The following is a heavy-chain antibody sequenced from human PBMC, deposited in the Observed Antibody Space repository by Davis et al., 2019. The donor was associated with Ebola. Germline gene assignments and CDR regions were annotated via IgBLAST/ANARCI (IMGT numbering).Heavy chain of an antibody. CDR2: IHYSGNT. Sequence: MPGGSLRLSCTVSGGSISSSYWSWIRQPPGKGLEWIGYIHYSGNTNDNPSLKSRATISVDTSKNQFSLKLSSVTAADTAVYYCASSNRDGSGSFYFDYWGQGTLVTVSS. D-gene: IGHD3-10*01. V-gene: IGHV4-59*12. CDR1: GGSISSSY. J-gene: IGHJ4*02. CDR3: ASSNRDGSGSFYFDY.